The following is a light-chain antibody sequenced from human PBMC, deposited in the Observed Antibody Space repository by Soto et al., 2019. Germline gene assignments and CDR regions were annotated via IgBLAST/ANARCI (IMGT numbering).Light chain of an antibody. CDR2: GNT. CDR1: SSNIGAGYD. J-gene: IGLJ1*01. CDR3: QSYDSSLSTYV. V-gene: IGLV1-40*01. Sequence: QSVLTQPPSVSGAPGQRVTISCIGSSSNIGAGYDVHWYRQLPGTAPKLLIFGNTNRPSGVPDRFSGSKSGTSASLAITGLQAEDEADYYCQSYDSSLSTYVFGTGTKVTLL.